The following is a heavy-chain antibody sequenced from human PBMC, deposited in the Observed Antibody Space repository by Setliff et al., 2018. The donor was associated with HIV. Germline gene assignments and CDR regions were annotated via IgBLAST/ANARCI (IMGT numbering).Heavy chain of an antibody. D-gene: IGHD3-22*01. CDR1: GGTFSNYA. J-gene: IGHJ3*01. CDR2: IIPLFGTA. V-gene: IGHV1-69*13. CDR3: ARDRHHYDSSGFDAFDL. Sequence: SVKVSCKASGGTFSNYAFSWVRQAPVQGLEWMGGIIPLFGTANYAQNFQGRVTITADASTSTAYMELSSLRSEDTAMYYCARDRHHYDSSGFDAFDLWGQGTMVTVSS.